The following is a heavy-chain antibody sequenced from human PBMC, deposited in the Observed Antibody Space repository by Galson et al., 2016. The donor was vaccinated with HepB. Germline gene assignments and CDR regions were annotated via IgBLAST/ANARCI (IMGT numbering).Heavy chain of an antibody. J-gene: IGHJ3*02. CDR1: GFTVSSNY. CDR2: IYSGSTT. D-gene: IGHD2/OR15-2a*01. V-gene: IGHV3-53*04. Sequence: SLRLSCAASGFTVSSNYITWVRQAPGKGLEWVSVIYSGSTTYYADSVQGRFTISRHNSKNTLYLQMNSLRAEDTAVYYCARVSTLALYAFDIWGQGTMVTVSS. CDR3: ARVSTLALYAFDI.